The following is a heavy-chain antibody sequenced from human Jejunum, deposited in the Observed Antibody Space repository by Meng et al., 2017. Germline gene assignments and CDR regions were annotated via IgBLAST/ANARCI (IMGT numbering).Heavy chain of an antibody. CDR2: IYYSGYT. V-gene: IGHV4-31*03. D-gene: IGHD1-7*01. Sequence: SETLSLTCTVSGGTMNSGDYLWSWIRLHPEKGLEWIGYIYYSGYTDYNPSLKSRVTMSVDKSKNQFSLNLRSVTAADTAVYYCAREFKNYPDWYFELWGLGTQVTVSS. CDR1: GGTMNSGDYL. J-gene: IGHJ2*01. CDR3: AREFKNYPDWYFEL.